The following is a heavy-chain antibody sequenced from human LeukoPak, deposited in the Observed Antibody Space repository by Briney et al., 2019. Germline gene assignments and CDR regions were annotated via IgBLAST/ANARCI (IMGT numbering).Heavy chain of an antibody. D-gene: IGHD3-22*01. CDR1: GGSISSYY. CDR3: ARGNYYDSSGYYPFDY. J-gene: IGHJ4*02. V-gene: IGHV4-59*01. CDR2: IYYSGST. Sequence: SETLSLTCTVSGGSISSYYWNWIRQPPGKGLEWIGYIYYSGSTNYNPSLKSRVTISVDTSKNQFSLKLSSVTAADTAVYYCARGNYYDSSGYYPFDYWGQGTLVTVSS.